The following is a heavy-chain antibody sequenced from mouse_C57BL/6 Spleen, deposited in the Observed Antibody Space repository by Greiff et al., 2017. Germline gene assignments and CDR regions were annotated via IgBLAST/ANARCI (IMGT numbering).Heavy chain of an antibody. Sequence: QVQLQQPGAELVRPGSSVKLSCKASGYTFTSYWMHWVKQRPIQGLEWIGNIDPSDSETHYNQKFKDKATLTVDKSSSTAYMQLSSLTSEDSAVYYCARRSPYDYDGAWFAYWGQGTLVTVSA. D-gene: IGHD2-4*01. V-gene: IGHV1-52*01. CDR1: GYTFTSYW. J-gene: IGHJ3*01. CDR2: IDPSDSET. CDR3: ARRSPYDYDGAWFAY.